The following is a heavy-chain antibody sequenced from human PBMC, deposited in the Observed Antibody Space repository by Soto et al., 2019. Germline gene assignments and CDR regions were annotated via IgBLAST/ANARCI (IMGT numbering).Heavy chain of an antibody. V-gene: IGHV3-11*01. J-gene: IGHJ3*02. Sequence: QVQLVESGGGLVKPGGSLRLSCAASGFTFSDYYMTWIRQAPGKGLEWVSYISSSGTGIYYPDSVKGRFTISRDNAKKGGGGGGGGGGGEDTAVYYCARAYSDAFDIWGQGTMVTVSS. CDR3: ARAYSDAFDI. CDR2: ISSSGTGI. D-gene: IGHD2-15*01. CDR1: GFTFSDYY.